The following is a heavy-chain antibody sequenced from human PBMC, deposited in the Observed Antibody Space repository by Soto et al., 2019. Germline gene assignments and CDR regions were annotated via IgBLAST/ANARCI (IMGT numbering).Heavy chain of an antibody. CDR1: GFTFISYG. J-gene: IGHJ4*02. CDR3: ARARRGSAVIGHFDY. Sequence: GWSLRLACAASGFTFISYGMTWVRQAPGKGLEWIPYISSSTFSIYYADSVKGRFSVSRDNAKNSLFLQMNSLRDDDTAVYYCARARRGSAVIGHFDYWGQGTLVTSPQ. CDR2: ISSSTFSI. D-gene: IGHD3-22*01. V-gene: IGHV3-48*02.